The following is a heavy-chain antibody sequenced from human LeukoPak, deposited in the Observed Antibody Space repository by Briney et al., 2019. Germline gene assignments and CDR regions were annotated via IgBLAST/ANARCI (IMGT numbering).Heavy chain of an antibody. V-gene: IGHV1-18*01. J-gene: IGHJ4*02. CDR3: ARAPHRVPAAMSPFDY. D-gene: IGHD2-2*01. Sequence: GASVKVSCKASGYTFTSYGISWVRQAPGQGLEWMGWISAYNGNTNYAQKLQGRVTMTTDTSTSTAYMELRSLRSDDTAVYYCARAPHRVPAAMSPFDYWGQGTLVTVSS. CDR2: ISAYNGNT. CDR1: GYTFTSYG.